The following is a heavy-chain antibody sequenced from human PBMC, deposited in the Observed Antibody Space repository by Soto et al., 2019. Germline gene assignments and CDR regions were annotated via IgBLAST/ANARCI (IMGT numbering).Heavy chain of an antibody. D-gene: IGHD3-22*01. CDR3: ARGAIYSDSSGFSY. J-gene: IGHJ1*01. Sequence: PSETLSLTCTVSGGSISSSSYYWGWIRQPPGKGLEWIGSIYYSGSTYYNPSLKSRVTISVDTSKNQFSLKLSSVTAADTAVYYCARGAIYSDSSGFSYWGQVTLVTVS. CDR1: GGSISSSSYY. V-gene: IGHV4-39*01. CDR2: IYYSGST.